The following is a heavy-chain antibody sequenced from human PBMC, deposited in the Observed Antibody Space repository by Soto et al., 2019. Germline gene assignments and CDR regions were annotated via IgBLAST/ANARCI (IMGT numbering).Heavy chain of an antibody. D-gene: IGHD5-12*01. J-gene: IGHJ4*02. V-gene: IGHV3-9*01. Sequence: PGGSLRLSCAASGFTFDDYAMHWVRQAPGKGLEWVSGISWNNGYMGYADSVKGRFTVSRDNAKNSLYLQMNSLRAEDTALYYCAKLSGYDGGYFDYWGQGTQVTVAS. CDR2: ISWNNGYM. CDR1: GFTFDDYA. CDR3: AKLSGYDGGYFDY.